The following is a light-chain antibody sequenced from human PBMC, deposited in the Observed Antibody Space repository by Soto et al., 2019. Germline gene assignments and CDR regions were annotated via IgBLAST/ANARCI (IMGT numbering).Light chain of an antibody. CDR2: DVS. J-gene: IGLJ1*01. V-gene: IGLV2-11*01. CDR1: SSVVGGYNY. Sequence: QSVLTQPRSVSGSPGQPVTISCTGTSSVVGGYNYVSWYQEQPGKAPKLMIYDVSKRPSGVPDRFSGSKSGNTASLTISGLQAEDEADYYCCSYAGSYSYVFGTGTKVTVL. CDR3: CSYAGSYSYV.